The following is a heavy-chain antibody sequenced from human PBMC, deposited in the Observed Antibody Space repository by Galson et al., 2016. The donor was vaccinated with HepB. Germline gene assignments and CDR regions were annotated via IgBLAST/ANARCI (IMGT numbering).Heavy chain of an antibody. CDR3: TLYTYGRFDY. Sequence: SLRLSCAASGFTFKDYAMTWVRQAPGKGLEWVGRVNTKTDGGTTEYAAPVKGRLTISRDDSKNTVDLQMNSLKTEDTAVYYCTLYTYGRFDYWGQGTLVTVSS. CDR2: VNTKTDGGTT. V-gene: IGHV3-15*01. CDR1: GFTFKDYA. J-gene: IGHJ4*02. D-gene: IGHD5-18*01.